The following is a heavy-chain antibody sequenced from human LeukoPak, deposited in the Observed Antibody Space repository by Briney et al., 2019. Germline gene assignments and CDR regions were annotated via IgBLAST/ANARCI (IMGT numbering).Heavy chain of an antibody. CDR2: ISSSSGYI. CDR1: GFTFTKYW. Sequence: GDSLRLSCAASGFTFTKYWMTWVRQAPGKGLEWVSSISSSSGYIHYADSVKGRFTISRDNYENSMYLQMNSLRAEDTAVYYCARGDRIAATITYYMDVWGKGTTVTVSS. D-gene: IGHD6-13*01. J-gene: IGHJ6*03. V-gene: IGHV3-21*01. CDR3: ARGDRIAATITYYMDV.